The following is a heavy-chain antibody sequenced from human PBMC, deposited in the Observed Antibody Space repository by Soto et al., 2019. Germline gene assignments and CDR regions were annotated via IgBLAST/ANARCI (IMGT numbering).Heavy chain of an antibody. CDR2: ISGSGDST. CDR1: GFTFSNYA. D-gene: IGHD6-19*01. CDR3: AKDSRSGYSSGWPGFDY. V-gene: IGHV3-23*01. J-gene: IGHJ4*02. Sequence: EVQLLESGGGLVQPGGSLRLSCAASGFTFSNYAMSWVRQAPGKGLEWVSAISGSGDSTYYADSVKGQFTISRDNSKNTLYLQMNSLRAEDTALSYCAKDSRSGYSSGWPGFDYWGQGTLVTVSS.